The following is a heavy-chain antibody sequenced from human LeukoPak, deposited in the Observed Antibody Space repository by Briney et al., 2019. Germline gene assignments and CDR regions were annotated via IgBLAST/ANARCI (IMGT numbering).Heavy chain of an antibody. CDR2: INHSGST. CDR1: GFTFSTYS. Sequence: GSLRLSCAASGFTFSTYSMNWIRQPPGKGLEWIGEINHSGSTNYNPSLKSRVTISVDTSKNQFSLKLSSVTAADTAVYYCARRAMGRLRYFVNLHFDYWGQGTLVTVSS. V-gene: IGHV4-34*01. CDR3: ARRAMGRLRYFVNLHFDY. D-gene: IGHD3-9*01. J-gene: IGHJ4*02.